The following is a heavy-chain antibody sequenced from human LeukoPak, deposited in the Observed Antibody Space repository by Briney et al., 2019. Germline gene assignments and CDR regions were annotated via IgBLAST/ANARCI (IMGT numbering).Heavy chain of an antibody. CDR1: GYTYTGYY. V-gene: IGHV1-2*04. CDR2: INPNSGGT. CDR3: ARAGGYDGSYYYGMDV. D-gene: IGHD5-12*01. Sequence: ASVKVSCKASGYTYTGYYMHWVRQAPGQGLEWMGWINPNSGGTNYAQKFQGWVTMTRDTSISTAYMELSRLRSDDTAVYYCARAGGYDGSYYYGMDVWGQGTRVTVSS. J-gene: IGHJ6*02.